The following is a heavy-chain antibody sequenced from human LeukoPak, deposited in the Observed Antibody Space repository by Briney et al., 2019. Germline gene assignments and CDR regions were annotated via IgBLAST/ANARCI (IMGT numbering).Heavy chain of an antibody. V-gene: IGHV1-69*13. Sequence: SVKVSCKASGGTFSSYAISWVRQAPGQGLEWMGGIIPIFGTTNYAQKFQGRVTITADESTTTAYMELSSLRSEDTAVYLCAREGGDGYNSYYFDYWGQGTLVTVSS. CDR3: AREGGDGYNSYYFDY. D-gene: IGHD5-24*01. J-gene: IGHJ4*02. CDR1: GGTFSSYA. CDR2: IIPIFGTT.